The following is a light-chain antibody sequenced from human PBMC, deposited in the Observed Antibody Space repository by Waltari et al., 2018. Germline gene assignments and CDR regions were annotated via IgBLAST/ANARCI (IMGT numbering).Light chain of an antibody. CDR1: SSNIGGNS. J-gene: IGLJ3*02. V-gene: IGLV1-44*01. CDR3: ATWDDSLNVPV. Sequence: QSGLTQPPSASATPGQRVTLSCTGSSSNIGGNSVSWYQQVPGTAPKLLMYSNIRRPSGCPDRFSGSTSGTSASLAISVLQSDDAADYYCATWDDSLNVPVFGGGTRVTVL. CDR2: SNI.